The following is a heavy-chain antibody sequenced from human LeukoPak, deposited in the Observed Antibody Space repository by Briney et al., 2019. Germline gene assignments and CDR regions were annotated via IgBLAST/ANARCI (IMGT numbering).Heavy chain of an antibody. CDR2: ISSSGSTI. CDR1: GFTFSSYE. J-gene: IGHJ3*02. Sequence: GGSLRLSCAASGFTFSSYEMNWVRQAPGKGLEWVSYISSSGSTIYYADSVKGGFTISRDNATNSLYLQMNSLRAEDTAVYYCARSGTPLITIFGVVPPPTFDIWGQGTMVTVSS. D-gene: IGHD3-3*01. CDR3: ARSGTPLITIFGVVPPPTFDI. V-gene: IGHV3-48*03.